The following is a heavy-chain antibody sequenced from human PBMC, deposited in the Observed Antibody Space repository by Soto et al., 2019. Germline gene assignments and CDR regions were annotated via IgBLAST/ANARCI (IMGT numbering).Heavy chain of an antibody. V-gene: IGHV3-33*01. Sequence: QVQLVESGGGVVQPGRSLRLSCAASGFTFSSYAMHWVRQAPGKGLEWVAVIWYEGGNKYYADSVKGRFTISRDNSKSTLYLQMNSLRAEDTALYYCARVAGGDRPSIPGTEDYWGQGTLVTVSS. CDR2: IWYEGGNK. D-gene: IGHD1-20*01. CDR1: GFTFSSYA. CDR3: ARVAGGDRPSIPGTEDY. J-gene: IGHJ4*02.